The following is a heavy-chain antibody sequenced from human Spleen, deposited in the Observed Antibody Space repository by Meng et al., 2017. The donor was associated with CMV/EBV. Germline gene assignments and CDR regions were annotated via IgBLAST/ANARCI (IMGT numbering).Heavy chain of an antibody. D-gene: IGHD5-12*01. CDR3: ARADIVAVYYYYGMDV. Sequence: GESLKISCAASGFTFSDYYMSWIRQAPGKGLEWVSYISSSGSTIYYADSVKGRFTIPRDNAKNSLYLQMNSLRAEDTAVYYCARADIVAVYYYYGMDVWGQGTTVTVSS. V-gene: IGHV3-11*04. CDR1: GFTFSDYY. J-gene: IGHJ6*02. CDR2: ISSSGSTI.